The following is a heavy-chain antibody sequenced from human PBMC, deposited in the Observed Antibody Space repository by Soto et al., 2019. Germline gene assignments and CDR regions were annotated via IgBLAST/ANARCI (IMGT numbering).Heavy chain of an antibody. CDR2: ISYDGSNT. CDR3: AREMTTVTPYYYGMDV. J-gene: IGHJ6*02. Sequence: GGSLRLSCAASGFTFSSYAMHWVRQAPGKGLEWVAVISYDGSNTYYADSVKGRFTISRDNSKNTLYLQMNSLSAEDTAVYYCAREMTTVTPYYYGMDVWGQGTTVTVSS. D-gene: IGHD4-17*01. V-gene: IGHV3-30-3*01. CDR1: GFTFSSYA.